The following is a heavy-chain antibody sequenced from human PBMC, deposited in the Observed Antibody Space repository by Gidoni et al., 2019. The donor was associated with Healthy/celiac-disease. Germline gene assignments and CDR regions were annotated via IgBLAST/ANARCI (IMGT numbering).Heavy chain of an antibody. CDR1: GYTFTSYY. D-gene: IGHD6-13*01. CDR3: ARDLVAAANEQNDY. V-gene: IGHV1-46*01. CDR2: INPSGGST. Sequence: QVQLVQSGAEVNKPGASEKVSCKASGYTFTSYYMHWVRHGPGQGLELMGIINPSGGSTSYAQKFQGRVTMTRDTSTSTVYMELSSLRSEDTAVYYCARDLVAAANEQNDYWGQGTLVTVSS. J-gene: IGHJ4*02.